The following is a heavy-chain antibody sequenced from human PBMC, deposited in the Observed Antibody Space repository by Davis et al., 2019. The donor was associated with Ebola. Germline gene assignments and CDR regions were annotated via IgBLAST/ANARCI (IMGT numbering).Heavy chain of an antibody. Sequence: GESLKISCAASGFTFDDYGMSWVRQAPGKGLEWVANMNQDGSQKYYVESVRGRFTISRDNAKNSLFLQMSSLRAEDTAVYYCTRSWEYWGQGTLVTVSS. J-gene: IGHJ4*02. CDR2: MNQDGSQK. D-gene: IGHD3-10*01. CDR1: GFTFDDYG. V-gene: IGHV3-7*01. CDR3: TRSWEY.